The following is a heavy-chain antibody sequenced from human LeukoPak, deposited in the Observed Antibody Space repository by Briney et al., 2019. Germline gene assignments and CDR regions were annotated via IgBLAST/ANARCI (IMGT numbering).Heavy chain of an antibody. V-gene: IGHV3-43*01. J-gene: IGHJ4*02. CDR1: GFTFDDYM. Sequence: QSGGSLRLSCAASGFTFDDYMMPWVRRAPGKGLEWVSLISWDGSDTYYADSVKGRFTISRDNSKDSLYLQMNSLRTDDTALYYCAKDSGALEEGYFDSWGQGTLVTVSS. CDR2: ISWDGSDT. CDR3: AKDSGALEEGYFDS.